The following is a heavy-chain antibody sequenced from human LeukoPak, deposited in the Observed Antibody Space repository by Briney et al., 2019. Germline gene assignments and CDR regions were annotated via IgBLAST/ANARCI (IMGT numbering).Heavy chain of an antibody. Sequence: SETLSLTCTVSGGSISSYYWSWIRQPAGKGLEWIGRIYTSGSTNYNPSLKSRVTMSVDTSKNQFSLKLSSVTAADTAVYYCARETLSGWDSGPFPDDYYYFDYWGQGTLVTVSS. CDR2: IYTSGST. J-gene: IGHJ4*02. D-gene: IGHD5-12*01. V-gene: IGHV4-4*07. CDR3: ARETLSGWDSGPFPDDYYYFDY. CDR1: GGSISSYY.